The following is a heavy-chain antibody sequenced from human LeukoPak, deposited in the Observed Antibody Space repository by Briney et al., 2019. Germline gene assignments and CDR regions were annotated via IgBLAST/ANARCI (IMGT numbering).Heavy chain of an antibody. V-gene: IGHV4-31*03. CDR2: IYYSGST. D-gene: IGHD1-26*01. CDR1: GGSISSGGYY. J-gene: IGHJ4*02. CDR3: AGILVGATPA. Sequence: TLSLTCTXSGGSISSGGYYWSWIRQHPGKGLEWIGYIYYSGSTYYNPSLKSRVTISVDTSKNQFSLKLSSVTAADTAVYYCAGILVGATPAWGQGTLVTVSS.